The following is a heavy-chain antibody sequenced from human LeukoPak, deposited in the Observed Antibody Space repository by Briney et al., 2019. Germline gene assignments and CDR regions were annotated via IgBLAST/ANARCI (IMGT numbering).Heavy chain of an antibody. V-gene: IGHV1-2*02. D-gene: IGHD4-11*01. Sequence: ASVKVSCTASGYTFTGYYMHWVRQAPGPGLEWMGWINLNSGGTNYAQKFQGRVTMTRDTSISTAYMELSRLRSDDTAVYYCARGGYSNQYSAYYYYMDVWGKGTTVTVSS. CDR1: GYTFTGYY. CDR3: ARGGYSNQYSAYYYYMDV. CDR2: INLNSGGT. J-gene: IGHJ6*03.